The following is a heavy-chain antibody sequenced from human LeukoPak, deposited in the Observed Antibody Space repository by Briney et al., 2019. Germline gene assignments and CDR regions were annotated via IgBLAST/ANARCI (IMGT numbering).Heavy chain of an antibody. Sequence: QPGGSLRLSRSVSGFTFSTYVMHWVRQAPGKGLEYVSAISSNGDNTYYADSVKGRFTISRDNSKNTLYLQMSSLRADDTAVYYCVRGTGYWGQGTLVIVSS. CDR1: GFTFSTYV. CDR3: VRGTGY. CDR2: ISSNGDNT. V-gene: IGHV3-64D*06. J-gene: IGHJ4*02.